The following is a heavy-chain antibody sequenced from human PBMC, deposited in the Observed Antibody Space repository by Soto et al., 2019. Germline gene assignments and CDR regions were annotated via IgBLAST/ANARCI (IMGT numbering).Heavy chain of an antibody. CDR2: TYHSGST. CDR1: VPPIPSAGYS. J-gene: IGHJ5*02. CDR3: ARVPDR. D-gene: IGHD2-2*01. V-gene: IGHV4-30-2*01. Sequence: PSDTLSLTCAIHVPPIPSAGYSWSWIRQPPGKGLEWIGYTYHSGSTYYNPSLKSRVTISVDRSKNQFSLKLSSVTAADTAVYYCARVPDRWGQGTLVTVS.